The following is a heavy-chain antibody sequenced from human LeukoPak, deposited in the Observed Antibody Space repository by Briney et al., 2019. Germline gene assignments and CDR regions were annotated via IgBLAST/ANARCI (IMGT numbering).Heavy chain of an antibody. J-gene: IGHJ6*02. Sequence: PGGSLRPSCAASGFTFSSYSMNWVRQAPGKGLEWVSSISSSSSYIYYADSVKGRFTISRDNAKNSLYLQMNSLRAEDTAVYYCAREMATIGHGMDVWGQGTTVTVSS. CDR2: ISSSSSYI. CDR3: AREMATIGHGMDV. D-gene: IGHD5-24*01. CDR1: GFTFSSYS. V-gene: IGHV3-21*01.